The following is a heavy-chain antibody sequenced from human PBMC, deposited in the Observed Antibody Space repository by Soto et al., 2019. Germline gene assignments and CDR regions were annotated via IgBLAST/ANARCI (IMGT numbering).Heavy chain of an antibody. CDR3: ARDDCSGGSCLQSDY. V-gene: IGHV4-31*03. D-gene: IGHD2-15*01. J-gene: IGHJ4*02. Sequence: PSETLSLTCTVSGGSISSGGYYWSWIRQHPGKGLEWIGYIYYSGSTYYNPSLKSRVTISVDTSKNQFSLKLSSVTAADTAVYYCARDDCSGGSCLQSDYWGQGTLVTVSS. CDR2: IYYSGST. CDR1: GGSISSGGYY.